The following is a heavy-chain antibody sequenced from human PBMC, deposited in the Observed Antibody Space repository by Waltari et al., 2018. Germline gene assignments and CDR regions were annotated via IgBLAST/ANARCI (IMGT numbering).Heavy chain of an antibody. CDR1: GYSFTSYW. CDR2: IDPGDSDT. V-gene: IGHV5-51*01. J-gene: IGHJ6*03. CDR3: ARLNRAAASTDYYYYRDV. Sequence: EVQLVQSGAEVKKPGESLKFSCKGSGYSFTSYWIGWVRQLPGKGREWMGIIDPGDSDTSYSPSFQGQGTISADKSISTAYLQWSSLKASDTAMYYCARLNRAAASTDYYYYRDVWGKGTTVTISS. D-gene: IGHD6-13*01.